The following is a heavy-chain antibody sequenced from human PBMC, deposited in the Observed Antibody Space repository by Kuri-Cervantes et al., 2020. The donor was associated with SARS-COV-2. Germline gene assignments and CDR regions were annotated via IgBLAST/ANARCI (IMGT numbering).Heavy chain of an antibody. Sequence: ESLKISCAVYGGSFSDYSWTWIRQPPGKGLEWIGEINHSGSTNYSPSLKSRVTISVDTSKNQFSLKLSSVTAADTAVYYCARGKAEITMIVVVITSGAYYFDYWGQGTLVTVSS. J-gene: IGHJ4*02. D-gene: IGHD3-22*01. CDR2: INHSGST. CDR1: GGSFSDYS. CDR3: ARGKAEITMIVVVITSGAYYFDY. V-gene: IGHV4-34*01.